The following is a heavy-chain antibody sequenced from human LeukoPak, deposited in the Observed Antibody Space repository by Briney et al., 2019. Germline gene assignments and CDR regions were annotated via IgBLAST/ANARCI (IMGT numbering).Heavy chain of an antibody. Sequence: PGGSLRLSCAASGFTFSSYSMNWVRQAPGKGLEWVSYISSSSSTIYYADSVKGRFTISRDNAKNSLYLQMNSLRAEDTAVYYCARTTWVSLAPGWDYWGQGTLVTVSS. CDR2: ISSSSSTI. CDR1: GFTFSSYS. J-gene: IGHJ4*02. CDR3: ARTTWVSLAPGWDY. V-gene: IGHV3-48*01. D-gene: IGHD1-14*01.